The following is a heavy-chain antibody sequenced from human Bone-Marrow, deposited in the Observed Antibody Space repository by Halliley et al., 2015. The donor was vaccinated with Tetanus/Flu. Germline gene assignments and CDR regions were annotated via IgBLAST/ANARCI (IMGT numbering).Heavy chain of an antibody. Sequence: SLRLSCAASGFTFNIYGIHWVRQAPGKGLEWVAFVSYDGGNKYYTDSVRGRFSISRDNSKNTLFMQMNSLRADDTAVYYCGKDGGSSGWYWSFDYGGQGTLVSVSS. V-gene: IGHV3-30*18. CDR3: GKDGGSSGWYWSFDY. CDR1: GFTFNIYG. CDR2: VSYDGGNK. D-gene: IGHD6-19*01. J-gene: IGHJ4*02.